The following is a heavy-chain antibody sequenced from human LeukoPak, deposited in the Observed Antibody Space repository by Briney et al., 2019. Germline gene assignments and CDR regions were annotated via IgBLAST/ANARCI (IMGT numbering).Heavy chain of an antibody. V-gene: IGHV3-23*01. D-gene: IGHD1-1*01. CDR3: AKDGQLGSSDAFDI. CDR2: ISGGGNT. Sequence: GGSLRLSCAASGVTFSNYAMGWVRQAPRKGLEWVSTISGGGNTFYADSVKGRFTISRDNSKNTAYLQMNSLRAEDTALYYCAKDGQLGSSDAFDIWGRGTMVTVSS. J-gene: IGHJ3*02. CDR1: GVTFSNYA.